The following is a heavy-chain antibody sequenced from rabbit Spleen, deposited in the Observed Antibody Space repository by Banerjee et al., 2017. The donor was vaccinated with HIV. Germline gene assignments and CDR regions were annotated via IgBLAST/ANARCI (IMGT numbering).Heavy chain of an antibody. Sequence: QSLEESGGDLVKPGASLTLTFTASGFSFSGSEYMCWVRQAPGKGLEWIGCIDTGSSGSTYYATWAKGRFTISKTSSTTVTLQMTSLTAADTATYFCARDSGSSFSSYGMDLWGQGTLVTVS. D-gene: IGHD8-1*01. V-gene: IGHV1S40*01. CDR3: ARDSGSSFSSYGMDL. J-gene: IGHJ6*01. CDR2: IDTGSSGST. CDR1: GFSFSGSEY.